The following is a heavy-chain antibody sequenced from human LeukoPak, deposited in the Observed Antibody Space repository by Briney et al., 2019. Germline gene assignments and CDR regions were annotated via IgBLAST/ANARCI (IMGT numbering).Heavy chain of an antibody. J-gene: IGHJ4*02. CDR3: TRGPGLYYYDSSGYSSFDY. D-gene: IGHD3-22*01. V-gene: IGHV3-49*03. Sequence: GGSLRLSCTASGFTFGDYAMSWFRQAPGKGLEWVGFIRSKAYGGTTEYAASVKGRYTISRDDSKSIAYLQMNSLKTEDTAVYYCTRGPGLYYYDSSGYSSFDYWGQGTLVTVSS. CDR1: GFTFGDYA. CDR2: IRSKAYGGTT.